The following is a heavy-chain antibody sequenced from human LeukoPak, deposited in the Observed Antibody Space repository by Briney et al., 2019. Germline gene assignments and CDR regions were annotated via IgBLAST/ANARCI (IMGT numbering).Heavy chain of an antibody. CDR1: GGSISSYY. V-gene: IGHV4-59*01. Sequence: SETLSLTCTVSGGSISSYYWSWIRQPPGKGLEWIGYIYYSGSTNYNPSLKSRVTISVDTSKNQFSLKLSSVTAADTAVYYCARGGSSGWLDLTFDYWGQGTLVTVSS. J-gene: IGHJ4*02. D-gene: IGHD6-19*01. CDR3: ARGGSSGWLDLTFDY. CDR2: IYYSGST.